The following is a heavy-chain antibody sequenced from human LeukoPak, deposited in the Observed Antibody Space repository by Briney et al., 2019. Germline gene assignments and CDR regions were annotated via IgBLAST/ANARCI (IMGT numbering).Heavy chain of an antibody. CDR1: GFTFDDYA. V-gene: IGHV3-43D*03. D-gene: IGHD6-13*01. J-gene: IGHJ4*02. CDR2: ISRDGGSA. CDR3: AKDKLWRSDSSSWYGVDY. Sequence: QTGGSLRLSCAASGFTFDDYAMHWVRQAPGKGLEWVSLISRDGGSAYYADSVKGRFTISRDNSKNSLYLQMNSLRTEDTALYYCAKDKLWRSDSSSWYGVDYWGQGTLVTVSS.